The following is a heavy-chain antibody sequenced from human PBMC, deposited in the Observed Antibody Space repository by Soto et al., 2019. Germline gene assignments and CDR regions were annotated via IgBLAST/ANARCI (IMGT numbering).Heavy chain of an antibody. CDR3: ARNYGHAFDI. D-gene: IGHD1-7*01. Sequence: ETLSLTCTVSGGSIRSYYWSWIRQPPGKGLEWIGYIYYSGSTNYNPSLKSRVTISVDTSKNQFSLKLSSVTAADTAVYYCARNYGHAFDIWGQGTMVTVSS. J-gene: IGHJ3*02. CDR1: GGSIRSYY. CDR2: IYYSGST. V-gene: IGHV4-59*01.